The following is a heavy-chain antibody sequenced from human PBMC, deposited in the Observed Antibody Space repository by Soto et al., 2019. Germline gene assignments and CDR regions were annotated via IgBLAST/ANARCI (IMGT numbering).Heavy chain of an antibody. J-gene: IGHJ4*02. CDR3: ARAGQYYDSSGYAN. V-gene: IGHV1-18*01. Sequence: QVKLVQSGTEVKQPGASMKVSCKASGYSFATSGISWVRQAPGQGLEWMGWISAYNGNTNYDQKLKDRVTMTTDTSTSTAYLELRNLRSDDTAVYYCARAGQYYDSSGYANWGQGTLGTVSS. D-gene: IGHD3-22*01. CDR1: GYSFATSG. CDR2: ISAYNGNT.